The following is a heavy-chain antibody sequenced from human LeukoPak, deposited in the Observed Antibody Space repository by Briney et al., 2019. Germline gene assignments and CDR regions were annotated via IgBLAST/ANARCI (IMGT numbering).Heavy chain of an antibody. CDR1: GYSINFGTL. CDR2: INHSGRT. V-gene: IGHV4-38-2*01. CDR3: ARGSSAVAHTMIRDWLDP. J-gene: IGHJ5*02. D-gene: IGHD3-22*01. Sequence: PSETLSLTCDVSGYSINFGTLWGWFRQPPGGGREWFASINHSGRTYYTPSLKSRVTISVDTLKNRFSLKVTFVTAEDTAMYFCARGSSAVAHTMIRDWLDPWGQGTLVTVSS.